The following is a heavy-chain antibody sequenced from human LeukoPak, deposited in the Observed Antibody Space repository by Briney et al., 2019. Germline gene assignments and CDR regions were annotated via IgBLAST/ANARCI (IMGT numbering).Heavy chain of an antibody. J-gene: IGHJ4*02. CDR1: GGTVSSYA. V-gene: IGHV1-69*01. Sequence: SVKVSFKASGGTVSSYAISWVRQAPGQGLEWVGGIIPIFGTANYAQKFQGRVTITADESTSTAYMELSSLRSEDTAVYYCASQSGAVAFFGYWGQGTLVTVSS. CDR2: IIPIFGTA. D-gene: IGHD6-19*01. CDR3: ASQSGAVAFFGY.